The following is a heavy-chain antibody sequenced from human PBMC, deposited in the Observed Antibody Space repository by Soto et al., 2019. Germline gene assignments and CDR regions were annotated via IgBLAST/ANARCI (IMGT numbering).Heavy chain of an antibody. D-gene: IGHD6-13*01. Sequence: QVQLQESGPGLVKPSETLSLTCTVSGGSISSYYWSWIRQPPGKGLEWIGYIYYSGSTNYNPSLQSRVTISVGTSKNQFSLKLSSVTAADTAVYYCAREGDRGSWYAWGAFAIWGQGTMVTVSS. CDR1: GGSISSYY. J-gene: IGHJ3*02. CDR3: AREGDRGSWYAWGAFAI. CDR2: IYYSGST. V-gene: IGHV4-59*01.